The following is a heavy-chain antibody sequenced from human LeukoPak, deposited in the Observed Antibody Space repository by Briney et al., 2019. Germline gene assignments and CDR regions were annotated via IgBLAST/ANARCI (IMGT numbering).Heavy chain of an antibody. J-gene: IGHJ6*03. CDR1: GFTFSTYG. Sequence: GGSLRLSCAASGFTFSTYGMHWVRQAPGKGLEWVAFIRYDAINKYYADSVKGRFTISRDNSKNTLYLQMNSLRAEDTAVYYCARVPKALTGYRYYYYYYMDVWGKGTTVTVSS. D-gene: IGHD3-9*01. CDR2: IRYDAINK. V-gene: IGHV3-30*02. CDR3: ARVPKALTGYRYYYYYYMDV.